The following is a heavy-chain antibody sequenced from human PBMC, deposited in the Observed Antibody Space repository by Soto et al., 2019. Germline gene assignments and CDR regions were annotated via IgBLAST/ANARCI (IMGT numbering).Heavy chain of an antibody. CDR3: ARDKAATSSY. V-gene: IGHV4-4*02. CDR2: IHHSGTT. Sequence: QVQLQESGPGLVKPSGTLSLTCAVSGGSISSSNWWSWVRQPPGKGLEWIGEIHHSGTTSYNPSLKSRVTILVDKTKNQFSLKLSSVTAADTAVYYCARDKAATSSYWGQAILVTVSS. J-gene: IGHJ4*02. CDR1: GGSISSSNW. D-gene: IGHD1-26*01.